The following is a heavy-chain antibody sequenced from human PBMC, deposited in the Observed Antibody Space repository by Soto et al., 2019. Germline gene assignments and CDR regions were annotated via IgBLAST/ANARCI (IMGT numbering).Heavy chain of an antibody. CDR2: ISAYNGNT. CDR3: AKDPPPKDY. J-gene: IGHJ4*02. Sequence: QVQLVQSGAEVKKPGASVKVSCKASGYTFTNYAISWVRQAPGQGLEWMGWISAYNGNTNYAQKLQATVTMTTDTPTSTAYMELRSLSSDDTAVYYCAKDPPPKDYWGQGTLVTVSS. CDR1: GYTFTNYA. V-gene: IGHV1-18*01.